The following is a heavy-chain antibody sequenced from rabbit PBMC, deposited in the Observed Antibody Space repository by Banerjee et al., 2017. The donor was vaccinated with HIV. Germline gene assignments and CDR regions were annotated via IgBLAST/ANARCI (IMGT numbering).Heavy chain of an antibody. Sequence: QEQLEESGGGLVKPEGSLTLTCKASGIDFSSYWMCWVRQAPGKGLEWIACIDAGSSDFTYHANWAKGRFTISKTSSTTVTLQATSLTVADTATYFCARDSSSSFSSYGMDLRGPGTLVTVS. CDR2: IDAGSSDFT. J-gene: IGHJ6*01. D-gene: IGHD1-1*01. V-gene: IGHV1S45*01. CDR3: ARDSSSSFSSYGMDL. CDR1: GIDFSSYW.